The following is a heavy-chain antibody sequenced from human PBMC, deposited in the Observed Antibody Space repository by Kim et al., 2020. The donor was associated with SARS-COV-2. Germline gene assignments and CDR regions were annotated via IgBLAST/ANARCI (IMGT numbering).Heavy chain of an antibody. CDR3: ARVPYYGSGSYYIYYYGMDV. J-gene: IGHJ6*02. D-gene: IGHD3-10*01. V-gene: IGHV4-34*01. CDR2: INHSGST. Sequence: SETLSLTCAVYGGSFSGYYWSWIRQPPGKGLEWIGEINHSGSTNYNPSLKSRVTISVDTSKNQFSLKLSSVTAADTAVYYCARVPYYGSGSYYIYYYGMDVWGQGTTVTVSS. CDR1: GGSFSGYY.